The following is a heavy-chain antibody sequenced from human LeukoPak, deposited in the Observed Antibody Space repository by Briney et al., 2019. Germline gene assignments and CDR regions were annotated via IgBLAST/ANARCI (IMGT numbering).Heavy chain of an antibody. D-gene: IGHD4-23*01. CDR1: GFIFSNYG. J-gene: IGHJ4*02. CDR2: IRYDGNKK. V-gene: IGHV3-30*02. CDR3: AKSGVGGGRIYYFDY. Sequence: GGSLRLSCAGSGFIFSNYGMHWVRQAPAKGLEWVAFIRYDGNKKYYADSVKGRFTISRDNSKNTLYLQMNSLRTEDTAVYYCAKSGVGGGRIYYFDYWGQGTLVTVSS.